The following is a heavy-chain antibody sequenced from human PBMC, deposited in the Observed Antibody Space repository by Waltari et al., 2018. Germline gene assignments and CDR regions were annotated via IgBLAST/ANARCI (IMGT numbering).Heavy chain of an antibody. CDR1: GFTVSSNY. Sequence: EVQLVETGGGLIQPGGSLSLSCAASGFTVSSNYLRWVLQAPGKGLEWVSVIYSGGSTYYADSVKGRFTISRDNSKNTLYLQMNSLRAEDTAVYYCARGQWEPRSGLDYWGQGTLVTVSS. V-gene: IGHV3-53*02. D-gene: IGHD1-26*01. J-gene: IGHJ4*02. CDR2: IYSGGST. CDR3: ARGQWEPRSGLDY.